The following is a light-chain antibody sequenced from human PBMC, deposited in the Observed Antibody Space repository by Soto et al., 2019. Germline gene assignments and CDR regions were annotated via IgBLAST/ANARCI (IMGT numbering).Light chain of an antibody. CDR2: AAS. V-gene: IGKV1-39*01. CDR1: QTISSY. CDR3: QQSYITPYT. J-gene: IGKJ2*01. Sequence: DIQMTQSPSSLSASVGDRVTITCRASQTISSYLNWYQQKPGKAPKLLIYAASSLQSGVPSRFSGSGSGTDFTLTISSLQPEDFARYFCQQSYITPYTFGQGTKLAIK.